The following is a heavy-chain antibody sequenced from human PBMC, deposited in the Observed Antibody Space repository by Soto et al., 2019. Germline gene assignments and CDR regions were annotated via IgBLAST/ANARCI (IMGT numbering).Heavy chain of an antibody. D-gene: IGHD2-15*01. Sequence: EVQLVESGGGLVQPGGSLRLSCAASGFTFSSYWMHWVRQAPGKGLVWVSRINSDGSSTSYADSVKGRLTISRDNAKNTMYLQMNSQRAEYTAVYYCVRTSLVVAAATREDYWGQGTLVTVSS. J-gene: IGHJ4*02. CDR2: INSDGSST. V-gene: IGHV3-74*01. CDR1: GFTFSSYW. CDR3: VRTSLVVAAATREDY.